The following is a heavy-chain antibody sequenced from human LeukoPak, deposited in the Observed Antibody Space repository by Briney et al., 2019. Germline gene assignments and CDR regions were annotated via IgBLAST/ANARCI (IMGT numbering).Heavy chain of an antibody. Sequence: SETLSLTCTVSGGSISSYYWSWIRQPPGKGLEGIGYIYYRGSTNYNPSLKSRVTISVYTSKNQFSLKLSSVTAADTAVYYCARLKYYYDSSGYRAEYFQHWGQGTLVTVSS. V-gene: IGHV4-59*01. CDR3: ARLKYYYDSSGYRAEYFQH. J-gene: IGHJ1*01. CDR2: IYYRGST. CDR1: GGSISSYY. D-gene: IGHD3-22*01.